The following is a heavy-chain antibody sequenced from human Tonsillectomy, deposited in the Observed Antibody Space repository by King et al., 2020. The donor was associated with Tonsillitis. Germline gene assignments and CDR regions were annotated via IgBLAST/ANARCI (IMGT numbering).Heavy chain of an antibody. V-gene: IGHV3-30*18. CDR2: ISYDGRNK. D-gene: IGHD1-26*01. Sequence: VQLVQSGGGVVQPGRSLRLSCAASGFTFSSYGMHWVRQAPGKGLEWVAVISYDGRNKYYADSVKGRFTISRDNSKNTLYLQMNSLRGEDTTVYYCAKGEQFDIWGQGTMVTVSS. CDR3: AKGEQFDI. J-gene: IGHJ3*02. CDR1: GFTFSSYG.